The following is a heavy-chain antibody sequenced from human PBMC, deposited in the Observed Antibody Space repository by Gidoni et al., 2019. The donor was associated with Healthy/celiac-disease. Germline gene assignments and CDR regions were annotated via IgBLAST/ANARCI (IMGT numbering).Heavy chain of an antibody. D-gene: IGHD6-13*01. CDR3: TRDTPAYSSSWYGLNWVY. J-gene: IGHJ4*02. CDR2: IRSKAYGGTT. Sequence: EVQLVESGGGLVQPGRSLRLSCTASGFTFGDYAMSWFRQAPGKGLEWVGFIRSKAYGGTTEYAASVKGRFTISRDDSKSIAYLQMNSLKTEDTAVYYCTRDTPAYSSSWYGLNWVYWGQGTLVTVSS. CDR1: GFTFGDYA. V-gene: IGHV3-49*03.